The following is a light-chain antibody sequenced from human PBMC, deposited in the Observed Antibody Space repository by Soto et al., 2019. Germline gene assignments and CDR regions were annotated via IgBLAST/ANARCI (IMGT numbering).Light chain of an antibody. CDR2: DDT. V-gene: IGLV3-21*02. Sequence: SYALTQPPSVSVAPGQTARITWGGNNIGAYSVYWYQQKPGQAPVLVVYDDTNRPSGIPGRFSGSNSGNTATLTISSVEAGDEAAYYCQVWDSDSDPSYVFGGGTKVTVL. J-gene: IGLJ1*01. CDR3: QVWDSDSDPSYV. CDR1: NIGAYS.